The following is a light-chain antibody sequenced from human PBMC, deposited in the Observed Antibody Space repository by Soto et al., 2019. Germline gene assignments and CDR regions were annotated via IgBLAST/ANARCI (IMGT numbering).Light chain of an antibody. Sequence: DILMTQSPSSLSSSVGDRVTITCRASQSISNYLNWYQQKPGKAPNLLIYAASTLQSGVPSRFSGGGSGTDFTLTISSLQPEDFAVYYCQQRSNWPRTFGQGTKVDIK. CDR2: AAS. V-gene: IGKV1-39*01. CDR3: QQRSNWPRT. CDR1: QSISNY. J-gene: IGKJ1*01.